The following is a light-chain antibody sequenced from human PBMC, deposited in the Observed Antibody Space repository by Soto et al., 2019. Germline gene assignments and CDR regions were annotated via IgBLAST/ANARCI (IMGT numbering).Light chain of an antibody. CDR1: QDINSY. CDR2: AAS. V-gene: IGKV1D-16*01. J-gene: IGKJ4*01. Sequence: DVQMTQSPSSLSASVGDRVTITCRASQDINSYLAWYQQKPGNAPKSLIYAASSLQTGVPSRFSGSESGTDITLTISNLQSEDSATYYCQQYNIYPLTFGGGTKVEIK. CDR3: QQYNIYPLT.